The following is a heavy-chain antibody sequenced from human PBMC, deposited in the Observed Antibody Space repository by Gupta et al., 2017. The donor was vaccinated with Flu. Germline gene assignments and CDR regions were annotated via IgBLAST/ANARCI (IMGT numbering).Heavy chain of an antibody. D-gene: IGHD3-16*01. CDR3: AREGAAQSAYPFDY. Sequence: HYRSWGRQAPGKGLEWVGRSRKKTNNFPPGYAAVGEGRFTISRDDSKQSLFLQMNSLKTEDTAVYYCAREGAAQSAYPFDYWGQGTLVTVSS. V-gene: IGHV3-72*01. J-gene: IGHJ4*02. CDR1: HY. CDR2: SRKKTNNFPP.